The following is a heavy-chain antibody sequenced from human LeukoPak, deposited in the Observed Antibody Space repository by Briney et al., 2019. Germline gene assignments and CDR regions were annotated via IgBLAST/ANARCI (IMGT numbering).Heavy chain of an antibody. V-gene: IGHV3-23*01. CDR1: GFTFYNYA. Sequence: GGSLILSCAASGFTFYNYAMTWVRQAPGKGPEWFSSISSSGGSTYYADSVKGRFTISRDNSKNTVYLQMNSLRAEDTAVFYCAKSSLLEWLSRQSWFDPWGQGTLVTVSS. CDR2: ISSSGGST. J-gene: IGHJ5*02. CDR3: AKSSLLEWLSRQSWFDP. D-gene: IGHD3-3*01.